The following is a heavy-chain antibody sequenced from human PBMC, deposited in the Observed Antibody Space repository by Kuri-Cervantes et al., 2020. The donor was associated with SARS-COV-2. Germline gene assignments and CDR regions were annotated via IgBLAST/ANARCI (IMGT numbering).Heavy chain of an antibody. J-gene: IGHJ5*02. D-gene: IGHD6-19*01. Sequence: ASVKVSCKASGYAFTSYDINWGRQATGQGLEWMGWMNPNSGNTGYAQKFQGRVTITRNTSISTAYMELSRLRSDDTAVYYCARGFNSAVAGTYWFDPWGQGTLVTVSS. V-gene: IGHV1-8*03. CDR2: MNPNSGNT. CDR3: ARGFNSAVAGTYWFDP. CDR1: GYAFTSYD.